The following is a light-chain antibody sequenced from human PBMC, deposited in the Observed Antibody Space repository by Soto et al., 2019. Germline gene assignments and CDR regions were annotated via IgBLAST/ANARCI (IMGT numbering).Light chain of an antibody. Sequence: EIVMTQSPATLSVSPGERATLSCRASQSVNNNLAWYQQKPGQPPRLLIYGAFNRAAGIPARFSGSGSGTDFTLTISSLEPEDSAVYYCQQRNIWPPVTFGQGTRLEIK. J-gene: IGKJ5*01. CDR3: QQRNIWPPVT. CDR2: GAF. CDR1: QSVNNN. V-gene: IGKV3D-15*01.